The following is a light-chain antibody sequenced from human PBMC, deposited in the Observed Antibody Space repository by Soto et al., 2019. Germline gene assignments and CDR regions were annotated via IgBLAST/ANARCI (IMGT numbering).Light chain of an antibody. CDR3: QQYGTSPRT. CDR2: GVS. Sequence: EMVLTQSPGTLSLSPGEGATLSCLASQSVRYDYLAWYQQKPGQAPRLLIYGVSTRATGIPDRFSGSGSGTDFTLTISRLDPEDFAVYYCQQYGTSPRTFGQGTKV. V-gene: IGKV3-20*01. CDR1: QSVRYDY. J-gene: IGKJ1*01.